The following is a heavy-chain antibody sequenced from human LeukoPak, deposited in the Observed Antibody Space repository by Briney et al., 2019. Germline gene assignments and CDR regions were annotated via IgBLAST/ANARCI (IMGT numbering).Heavy chain of an antibody. CDR1: GGSINNYY. Sequence: SETLSLTCTVSGGSINNYYWSWIQQPAGKGLEWIGRIYTRGSTNYNPSLKSRVTMSVDTSKNQFSLKLSSVTAADTAVYYCARGRYCSADICPGGDAFDIWGQGTMVSVSS. CDR2: IYTRGST. J-gene: IGHJ3*02. D-gene: IGHD2-15*01. V-gene: IGHV4-4*07. CDR3: ARGRYCSADICPGGDAFDI.